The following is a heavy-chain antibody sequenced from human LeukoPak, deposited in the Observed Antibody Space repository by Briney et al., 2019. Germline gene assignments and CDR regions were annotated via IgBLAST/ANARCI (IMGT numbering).Heavy chain of an antibody. J-gene: IGHJ4*02. CDR3: ARDWGTSSLYLVN. CDR2: IQNDGNNK. V-gene: IGHV3-30*02. Sequence: GGSLRLSSAASGFTFSSNGMHWVRQAPGKGLEWVAFIQNDGNNKKYADSAKGRFTISRDNSKNTLYLQMNSLRAEDTAVYYCARDWGTSSLYLVNWGQGTLVTVSS. CDR1: GFTFSSNG. D-gene: IGHD6-6*01.